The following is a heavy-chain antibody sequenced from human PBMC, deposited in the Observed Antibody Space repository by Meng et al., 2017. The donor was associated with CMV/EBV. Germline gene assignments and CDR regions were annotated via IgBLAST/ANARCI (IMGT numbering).Heavy chain of an antibody. Sequence: GGSLRLSCAASGFTFSSYGMHWVRQAPGEGLEWVAFIRYDGSNKYYADSVKGRFTISRDNSKNTLYLQMNSLRAEDTAVYYCAKDSDEKSYYYYYGMDVWGQGTTVTVSS. CDR1: GFTFSSYG. D-gene: IGHD6-25*01. CDR2: IRYDGSNK. CDR3: AKDSDEKSYYYYYGMDV. V-gene: IGHV3-30*02. J-gene: IGHJ6*02.